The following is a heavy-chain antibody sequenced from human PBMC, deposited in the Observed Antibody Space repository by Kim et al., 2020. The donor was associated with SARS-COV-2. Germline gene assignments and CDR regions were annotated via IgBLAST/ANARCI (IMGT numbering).Heavy chain of an antibody. D-gene: IGHD3-16*01. V-gene: IGHV3-48*03. J-gene: IGHJ4*01. CDR3: AGDGGVSGLFDY. CDR2: I. Sequence: IHYASSVKGPFTFSRDTSKTAVYLQLTSLRVEDRAVYYCAGDGGVSGLFDYWGHGTLVTVSS.